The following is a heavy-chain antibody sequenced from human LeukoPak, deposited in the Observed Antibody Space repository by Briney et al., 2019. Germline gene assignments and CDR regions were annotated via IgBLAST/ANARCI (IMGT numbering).Heavy chain of an antibody. J-gene: IGHJ2*01. D-gene: IGHD7-27*01. CDR3: ASPNWGSGWYFDL. V-gene: IGHV4-34*01. CDR2: INHSGST. Sequence: PSETLSLTCAVYGGSFSCYYWSWIRQPPGKGLEWIGEINHSGSTNYNPSLKSRCTISVDTSTSQFSMKLSSVTAADTAVYSCASPNWGSGWYFDLWGRGTLVTVSS. CDR1: GGSFSCYY.